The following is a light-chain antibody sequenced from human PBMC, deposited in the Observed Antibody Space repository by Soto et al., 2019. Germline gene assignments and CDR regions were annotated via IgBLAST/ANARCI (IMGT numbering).Light chain of an antibody. J-gene: IGKJ1*01. CDR2: DAS. CDR1: QTVGY. V-gene: IGKV3-11*01. Sequence: EIVLTQSPATLSLSPGERATLSCRASQTVGYLAWYQQKPGQAPRLLIYDASRRATGIPASFSGSGSGKDFTLTVSSLEPEDFSVYYCQQRSTWPWTFGQGTKVEIK. CDR3: QQRSTWPWT.